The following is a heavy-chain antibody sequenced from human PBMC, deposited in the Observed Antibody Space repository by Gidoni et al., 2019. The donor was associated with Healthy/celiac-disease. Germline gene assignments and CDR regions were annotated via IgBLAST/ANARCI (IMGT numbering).Heavy chain of an antibody. Sequence: EVQLVESGGGLVQPGGSLRLSCAASGFTFSSYWMSWVRQAPGKGLEWVANIKQDGSEKYYVDSVKGRFTISRDNAKNSLYLQMNSLRAEDTAVYYCARDQVLTIFGVVRFDYWGQGTLVTVSS. CDR2: IKQDGSEK. V-gene: IGHV3-7*01. CDR3: ARDQVLTIFGVVRFDY. CDR1: GFTFSSYW. D-gene: IGHD3-3*01. J-gene: IGHJ4*02.